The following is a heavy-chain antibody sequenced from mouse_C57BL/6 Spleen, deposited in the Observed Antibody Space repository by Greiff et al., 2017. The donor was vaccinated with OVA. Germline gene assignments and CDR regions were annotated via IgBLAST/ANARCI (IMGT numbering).Heavy chain of an antibody. CDR1: GYAFSSYW. Sequence: VKLVESGAELVKPGASVKISCKASGYAFSSYWMNWVKQRPGKGLEWIGQIYPGDGDTNYNGKFKGKATLTADKSSSTAYMQLSSLTSEDSAVYFCARGGWSYYFDYWGQGTTLTVSS. CDR2: IYPGDGDT. D-gene: IGHD2-3*01. CDR3: ARGGWSYYFDY. V-gene: IGHV1-80*01. J-gene: IGHJ2*01.